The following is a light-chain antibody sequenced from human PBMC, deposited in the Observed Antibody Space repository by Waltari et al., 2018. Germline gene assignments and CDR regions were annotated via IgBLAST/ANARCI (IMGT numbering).Light chain of an antibody. CDR1: RSVLYNSNNKNY. CDR3: QQYYSSPIS. V-gene: IGKV4-1*01. J-gene: IGKJ5*01. CDR2: WAS. Sequence: DIVMTQSPDSLAVSLGERAAINCKSSRSVLYNSNNKNYLAWYQQKPRQPPKLLITWASSRESGVPDRFSGSGSGTDFTLTISSLQAEDVAVYYCQQYYSSPISFGQGTRLEIK.